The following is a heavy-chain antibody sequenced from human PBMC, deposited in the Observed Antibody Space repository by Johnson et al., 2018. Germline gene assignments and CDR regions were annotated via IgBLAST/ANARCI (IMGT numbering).Heavy chain of an antibody. J-gene: IGHJ6*02. CDR2: IWSDGSNK. D-gene: IGHD1-26*01. V-gene: IGHV3-33*08. CDR1: GFTFSKYG. Sequence: QLLESGGGVVQPXGSLRLSCVASGFTFSKYGMHWVRQAPGKGLEWVSVIWSDGSNKYYGDSVTGRFTLPRDNSKNTLYPQMNSLRAEDTAVYYCARLGVGPTTLGMDVWGQGTTVTVSS. CDR3: ARLGVGPTTLGMDV.